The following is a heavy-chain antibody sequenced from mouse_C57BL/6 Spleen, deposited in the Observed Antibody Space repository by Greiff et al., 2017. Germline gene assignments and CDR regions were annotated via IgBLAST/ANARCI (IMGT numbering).Heavy chain of an antibody. CDR2: LSSGGDYI. CDR3: TRDPGYGNSYYFDY. J-gene: IGHJ2*01. D-gene: IGHD2-1*01. Sequence: EVKLVESGEGFVKPGGSLKLSCAASGFTFSSYAMSWVRQTPEKRLAWVAYLSSGGDYIYYADTVKGRFTISRDTARNTLYLQMSSLKSDDTAMYYCTRDPGYGNSYYFDYWGQGTTLTVAS. V-gene: IGHV5-9-1*02. CDR1: GFTFSSYA.